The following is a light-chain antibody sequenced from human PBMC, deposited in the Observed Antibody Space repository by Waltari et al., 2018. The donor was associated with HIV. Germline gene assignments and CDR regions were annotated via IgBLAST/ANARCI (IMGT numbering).Light chain of an antibody. Sequence: NFMLTQPHSVSESPGKTVTISCTGSSGSIASNYVQWYQQRPGRAPTTVIYEDRQRPSVVPSRFSGSIDSSSNSAYLTLSGLKAEDEADYYLHSYDTSSHVVFGGGTKLTVL. CDR2: EDR. V-gene: IGLV6-57*02. J-gene: IGLJ2*01. CDR3: HSYDTSSHVV. CDR1: SGSIASNY.